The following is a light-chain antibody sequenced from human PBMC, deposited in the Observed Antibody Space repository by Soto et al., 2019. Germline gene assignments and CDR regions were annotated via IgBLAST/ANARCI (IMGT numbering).Light chain of an antibody. Sequence: EIVMTQSPAILSVSPGERATLSCRAYESISSNLAWYQQKPGRAPRLLIYGAATRATGIPARFSGSGSGTDFTLTINSLQSEDFAVYYCQMYNNWVGTFGGGTKVEIK. CDR2: GAA. CDR1: ESISSN. CDR3: QMYNNWVGT. V-gene: IGKV3-15*01. J-gene: IGKJ4*01.